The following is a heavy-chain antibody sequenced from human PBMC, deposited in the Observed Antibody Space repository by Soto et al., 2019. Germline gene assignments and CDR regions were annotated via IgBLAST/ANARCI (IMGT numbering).Heavy chain of an antibody. V-gene: IGHV4-59*08. CDR1: GGSISSYY. J-gene: IGHJ5*02. CDR2: IYYSGST. D-gene: IGHD1-7*01. CDR3: ARRHITGSTSFDP. Sequence: SETLSLTCTVSGGSISSYYWSWIRQPPGKGLEWIGYIYYSGSTYYNPSLKSRLTISVDTSKNQFSLKLSSVTAADTAAYYCARRHITGSTSFDPWGQGTLVTVSS.